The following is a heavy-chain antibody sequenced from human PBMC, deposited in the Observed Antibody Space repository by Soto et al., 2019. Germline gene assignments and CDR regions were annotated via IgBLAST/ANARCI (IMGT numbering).Heavy chain of an antibody. D-gene: IGHD3-16*01. V-gene: IGHV1-69*12. Sequence: QVQLVQSGAEVKKPGSSVKVSCKASGGTFSSYAISWVRQAPGQGLEWMGGIIPIFDTTNYAQKFQGRVTITAAVTTSTAFMVLSSLRSEDTAVYYCARGGVTGDYYYHGVDVWGQGTTVTVSS. CDR2: IIPIFDTT. CDR3: ARGGVTGDYYYHGVDV. J-gene: IGHJ6*02. CDR1: GGTFSSYA.